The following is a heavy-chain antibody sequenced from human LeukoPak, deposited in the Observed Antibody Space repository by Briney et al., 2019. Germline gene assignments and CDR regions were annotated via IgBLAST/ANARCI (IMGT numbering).Heavy chain of an antibody. J-gene: IGHJ4*02. Sequence: GRSLRLSCASSGFTFSSCAMHWVLHAPGKELEFLSAISSDGGSTYYANSVKGRFTISRENSENTLYLQRGSLRVEDMAVYYCAGGTRYSSGYIGDYWGQGTLVTVSP. V-gene: IGHV3-64*01. CDR1: GFTFSSCA. D-gene: IGHD5-18*01. CDR3: AGGTRYSSGYIGDY. CDR2: ISSDGGST.